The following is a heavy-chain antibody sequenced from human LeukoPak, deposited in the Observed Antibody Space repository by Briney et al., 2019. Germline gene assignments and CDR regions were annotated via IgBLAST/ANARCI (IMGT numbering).Heavy chain of an antibody. CDR2: ISAYNGNT. J-gene: IGHJ4*02. CDR1: GYTFTSYG. CDR3: AGDRSDIVVVVAATALDY. Sequence: GASVKVSCKASGYTFTSYGISWVRQAPGQGLEWMGWISAYNGNTNYAQKLQGRVTMTTDTSTSTAYMELRSLRSDDTAVYYCAGDRSDIVVVVAATALDYWGQGTLVTVSS. V-gene: IGHV1-18*01. D-gene: IGHD2-15*01.